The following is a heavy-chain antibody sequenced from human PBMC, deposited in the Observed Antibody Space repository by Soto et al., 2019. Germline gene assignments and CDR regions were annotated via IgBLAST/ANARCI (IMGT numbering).Heavy chain of an antibody. CDR2: ISGSGGST. CDR1: GFTFSSYA. J-gene: IGHJ3*02. CDR3: AKDPASATGYYNDAFDI. Sequence: GGSLRLSCAASGFTFSSYAMSWVRQASGKGLEWVSAISGSGGSTYYADSVKGRFTISRDNSKNALYLQMNSLRAEDTAVYYCAKDPASATGYYNDAFDIWGQGTMVTVSS. V-gene: IGHV3-23*01. D-gene: IGHD3-9*01.